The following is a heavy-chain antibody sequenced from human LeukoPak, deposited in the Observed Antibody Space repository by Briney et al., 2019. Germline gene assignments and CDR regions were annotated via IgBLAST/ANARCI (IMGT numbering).Heavy chain of an antibody. CDR3: ARDLTPIVGATYFDC. CDR1: GASVSSGSYY. V-gene: IGHV4-61*01. D-gene: IGHD1-26*01. Sequence: SQTLSLTCTVSGASVSSGSYYWSWLRQPPGKGLEWIGYIYYSGSTNYNPSLKSPVTISVDTSKNQFSLKLSSVTAADTAVYYCARDLTPIVGATYFDCWGQGTLVTVSS. J-gene: IGHJ4*02. CDR2: IYYSGST.